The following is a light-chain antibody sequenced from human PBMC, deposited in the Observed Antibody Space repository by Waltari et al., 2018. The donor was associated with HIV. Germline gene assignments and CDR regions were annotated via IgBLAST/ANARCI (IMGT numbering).Light chain of an antibody. J-gene: IGKJ5*01. V-gene: IGKV1-39*01. CDR2: TAS. CDR3: QQSYSTPRIT. CDR1: QSIRNY. Sequence: DIQMTQSPSSLSASVGDRVTITCRASQSIRNYLNWYQQKPGKAPNLLIYTASSLQSGVPSRFSGSGSGTDFTLTISSLQPEDFATYYCQQSYSTPRITFGQGTRLEIK.